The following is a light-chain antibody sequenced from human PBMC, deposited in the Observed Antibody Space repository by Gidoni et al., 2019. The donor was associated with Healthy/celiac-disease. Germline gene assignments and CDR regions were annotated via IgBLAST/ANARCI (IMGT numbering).Light chain of an antibody. Sequence: DIQMTQSPSSLSASVGDRVTITCRASQSISSYLTWYQQKPGKAPKLLIYAASSFQSGVPSRFSGSGSGTDFTLTISSLQPEEFATYYCQQSYSTLTFGGGTKVEIK. J-gene: IGKJ4*01. CDR3: QQSYSTLT. CDR1: QSISSY. V-gene: IGKV1-39*01. CDR2: AAS.